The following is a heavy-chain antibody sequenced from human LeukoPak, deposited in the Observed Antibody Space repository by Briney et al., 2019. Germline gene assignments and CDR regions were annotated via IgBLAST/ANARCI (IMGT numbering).Heavy chain of an antibody. J-gene: IGHJ4*02. CDR1: GGSISSSYY. D-gene: IGHD3-10*01. CDR2: IYYGGST. Sequence: SETLSLTCTVSGGSISSSYYWGWIRQPPGKGLDWIGSIYYGGSTYYNPFLRSRVTTSVDTSKNQFSLKLTSVTAADTAVYYCARHGNHYYGSGGFDYWGQGTLVTVSS. V-gene: IGHV4-39*01. CDR3: ARHGNHYYGSGGFDY.